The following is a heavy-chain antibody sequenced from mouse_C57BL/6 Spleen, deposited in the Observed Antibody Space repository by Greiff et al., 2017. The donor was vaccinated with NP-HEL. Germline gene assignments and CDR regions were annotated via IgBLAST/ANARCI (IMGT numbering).Heavy chain of an antibody. J-gene: IGHJ2*01. CDR3: ARKGYDYDRDFDY. V-gene: IGHV1-26*01. CDR1: GYTFTDYY. CDR2: INPNNGGT. Sequence: EVQLQQSGPELVKPGASVKISCKASGYTFTDYYMNWVKQSHGKSLEWIGDINPNNGGTSYNQKFKGKATLTVDKSSSTAYMELRSLTSEDSAVYYCARKGYDYDRDFDYWGQGTTLTVSS. D-gene: IGHD2-4*01.